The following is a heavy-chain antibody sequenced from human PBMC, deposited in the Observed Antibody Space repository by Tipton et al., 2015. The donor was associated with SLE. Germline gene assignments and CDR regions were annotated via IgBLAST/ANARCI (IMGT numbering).Heavy chain of an antibody. CDR1: GGSISSGGYY. Sequence: TLSLTCTVSGGSISSGGYYWSWIRQSPGKGLEWIGYISYSGSTNYNSSLKSRLTISVDTSKNQFSLKLSSVTAADTAVYYCASTRLDIVVVWYFDLWGRGTLVTVSS. J-gene: IGHJ2*01. V-gene: IGHV4-31*03. D-gene: IGHD2-21*01. CDR2: ISYSGST. CDR3: ASTRLDIVVVWYFDL.